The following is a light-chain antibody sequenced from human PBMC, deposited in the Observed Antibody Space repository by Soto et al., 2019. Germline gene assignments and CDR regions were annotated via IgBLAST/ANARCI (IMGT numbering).Light chain of an antibody. J-gene: IGLJ1*01. CDR3: SSYRSTSTLGV. CDR2: DVS. Sequence: QSALTQPASVPGSPGQSITISCSGTSSDVGAYTYVSWYQVHPGEPPKLVIYDVSKRPSGVSNRFSGSKSGNTASLTISGLQAEDEGDYYCSSYRSTSTLGVFGTGTKLTVL. V-gene: IGLV2-14*03. CDR1: SSDVGAYTY.